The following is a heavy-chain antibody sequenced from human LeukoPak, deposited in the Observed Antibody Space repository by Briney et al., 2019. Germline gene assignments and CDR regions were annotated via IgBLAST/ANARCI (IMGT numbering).Heavy chain of an antibody. Sequence: GRSLRLSCAASGFTFSNYGMHWVRQAPGKGLEWVAVIWYDGSNKYYADSVKGRFTISRDNSKNTLYLQMNSLRAEDTAVYYCATWVRGSYSVDYWGQGTLVTVSS. D-gene: IGHD1-26*01. V-gene: IGHV3-33*01. J-gene: IGHJ4*02. CDR3: ATWVRGSYSVDY. CDR2: IWYDGSNK. CDR1: GFTFSNYG.